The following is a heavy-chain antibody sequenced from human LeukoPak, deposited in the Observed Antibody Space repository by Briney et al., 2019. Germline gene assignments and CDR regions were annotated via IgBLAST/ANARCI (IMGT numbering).Heavy chain of an antibody. V-gene: IGHV3-30*04. CDR1: GFTFNSYA. D-gene: IGHD6-19*01. CDR3: AKDPLGAVAATGDY. CDR2: LSYDGSNK. Sequence: TGGSLRLSCAASGFTFNSYAMHWVRQAPGKGLEWVAVLSYDGSNKYYADSVKGRFTISRDNSKKTLYLQMKSLRAEDTAVYYCAKDPLGAVAATGDYWGQGTLVTVSS. J-gene: IGHJ4*02.